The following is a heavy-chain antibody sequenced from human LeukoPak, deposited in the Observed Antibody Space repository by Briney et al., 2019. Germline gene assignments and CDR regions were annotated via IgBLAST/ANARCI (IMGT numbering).Heavy chain of an antibody. J-gene: IGHJ4*02. CDR2: ISYDGSNK. CDR1: GFTFSTYD. V-gene: IGHV3-30*18. Sequence: GRSLRLSCAASGFTFSTYDMRWVRQAPGKGLEWVAVISYDGSNKYYGDSVKGRFTISRDNSKNTLYLQVNSLRGEDTAIYYCAKEWSDSSGHYSDYWGQGTLVTVSS. CDR3: AKEWSDSSGHYSDY. D-gene: IGHD3-22*01.